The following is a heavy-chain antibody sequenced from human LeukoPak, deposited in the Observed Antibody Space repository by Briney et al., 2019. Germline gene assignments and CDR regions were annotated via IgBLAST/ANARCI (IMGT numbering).Heavy chain of an antibody. CDR1: GGSISSYY. D-gene: IGHD4-23*01. CDR3: ARTGYTVALDY. V-gene: IGHV4-59*01. CDR2: IYYSGST. J-gene: IGHJ4*02. Sequence: PSETLSLTCTVSGGSISSYYSSWIRQPPGKGLGWIGYIYYSGSTNYNPSLKSRVTISVDTSKNQFSLKLSSVTAAGTAVYYCARTGYTVALDYWGQGTLVTVSS.